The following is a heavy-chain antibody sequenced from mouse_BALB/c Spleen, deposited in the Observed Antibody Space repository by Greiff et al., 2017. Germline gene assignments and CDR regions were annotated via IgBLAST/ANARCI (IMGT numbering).Heavy chain of an antibody. J-gene: IGHJ3*01. CDR3: ARDDDYDEGWFAY. CDR1: GYTFTSYY. Sequence: QVQLQQSGPELVKPGASVRISCKASGYTFTSYYIHWVKQRPGQGLEWIGWIYPGNVNTKYNEKFKGKATLTADKSSSTAYMQLSGLTSEDSAVYFCARDDDYDEGWFAYGGQGTLVTVSA. CDR2: IYPGNVNT. D-gene: IGHD2-4*01. V-gene: IGHV1S56*01.